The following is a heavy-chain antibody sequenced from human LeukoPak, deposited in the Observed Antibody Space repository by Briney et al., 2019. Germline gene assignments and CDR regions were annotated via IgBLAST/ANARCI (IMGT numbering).Heavy chain of an antibody. CDR1: GGSFSGYY. CDR3: ARTNYYDSSAYYSFDY. J-gene: IGHJ4*02. CDR2: INHSGST. D-gene: IGHD3-22*01. V-gene: IGHV4-34*01. Sequence: SETLSLTCAVYGGSFSGYYWSWIRQPPGKGLEWIGEINHSGSTNYNPSLKSRVTISVDTSKNQFSLKLTSVTAADTAVYYCARTNYYDSSAYYSFDYWGQGTLVTVSS.